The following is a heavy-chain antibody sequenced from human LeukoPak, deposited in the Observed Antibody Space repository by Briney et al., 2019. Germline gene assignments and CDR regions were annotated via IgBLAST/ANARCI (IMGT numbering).Heavy chain of an antibody. CDR1: GFTFSSYA. J-gene: IGHJ3*02. V-gene: IGHV3-30-3*01. CDR2: ISYDGSNK. D-gene: IGHD4/OR15-4a*01. Sequence: GGSLRLSCAASGFTFSSYAMHWVRQAPGKGLEWVAVISYDGSNKYYADSVKGRFTISRDNSKNTLYLQMNSLRAEDTAVYYCAKGSLRPGPDAFDIWGQGTMVTVSS. CDR3: AKGSLRPGPDAFDI.